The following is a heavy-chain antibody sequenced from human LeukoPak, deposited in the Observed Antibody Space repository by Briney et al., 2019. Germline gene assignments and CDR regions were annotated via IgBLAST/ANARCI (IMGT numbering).Heavy chain of an antibody. CDR2: IKRDRNDI. CDR1: GFTFSSYW. D-gene: IGHD3-16*01. V-gene: IGHV3-7*01. J-gene: IGHJ4*02. Sequence: GGSLRLSCAASGFTFSSYWMSWVRQARGKGLEWVAIIKRDRNDIYYVDSVKGRFTISRDNAENSVYLQMNSLRAEDTAVYYCATGRGENWGQGTLVTVSS. CDR3: ATGRGEN.